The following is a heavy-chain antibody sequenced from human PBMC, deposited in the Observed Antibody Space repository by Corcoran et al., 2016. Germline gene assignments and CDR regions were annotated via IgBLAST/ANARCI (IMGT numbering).Heavy chain of an antibody. J-gene: IGHJ6*02. CDR1: GGTFSSYA. CDR2: IIPIFGTA. D-gene: IGHD2-2*02. CDR3: ARAGRAVLVPAAIGRDYYYYGIDV. Sequence: QVQLVQSGAEVKKPGSSVKVSCKASGGTFSSYAISWVRQAPGQGLEWMGGIIPIFGTANYAQKFQGRVTITADESTSTAYMERSSLRSEDTAVYYCARAGRAVLVPAAIGRDYYYYGIDVCGQGTTVTVSS. V-gene: IGHV1-69*01.